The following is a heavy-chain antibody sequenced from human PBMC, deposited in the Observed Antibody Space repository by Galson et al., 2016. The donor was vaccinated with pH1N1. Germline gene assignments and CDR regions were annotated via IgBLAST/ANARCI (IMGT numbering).Heavy chain of an antibody. CDR3: ARQNIADYGGLPFDY. CDR1: GASVNSYNYY. Sequence: ETLSLTCTVSGASVNSYNYYWGWVRQPPGKGLEWTGSIYSRATTYYNPSLKSRVTISVDTVKNQVSLTLNSVTAAATAVYFCARQNIADYGGLPFDYLGQGILVTVSS. V-gene: IGHV4-39*01. D-gene: IGHD4/OR15-4a*01. J-gene: IGHJ4*02. CDR2: IYSRATT.